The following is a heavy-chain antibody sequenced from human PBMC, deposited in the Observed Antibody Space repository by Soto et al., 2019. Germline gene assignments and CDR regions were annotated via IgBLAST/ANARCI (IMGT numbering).Heavy chain of an antibody. CDR1: RVAFSKFI. J-gene: IGHJ4*02. Sequence: QAQLEQSGGEVKKPGSSVKVSCKASRVAFSKFIVTWVRQAPGLGLEWVGGIIPIFGTANYAQKFQGRVTITADESTSTSYMEVNNLRSEDTAVYYCVRDAPSQQSIFDRWGQGTLVTVSS. V-gene: IGHV1-69*01. CDR3: VRDAPSQQSIFDR. CDR2: IIPIFGTA. D-gene: IGHD6-13*01.